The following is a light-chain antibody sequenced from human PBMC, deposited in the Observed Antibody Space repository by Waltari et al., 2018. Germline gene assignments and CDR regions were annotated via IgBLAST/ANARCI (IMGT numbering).Light chain of an antibody. CDR3: QQDYSSPHT. V-gene: IGKV4-1*01. J-gene: IGKJ2*01. Sequence: DIVMTQSPDSLAVSLGERATINSKSSKSVLYSTNNKHYLAWYQKKPGQPPKLLIYLAATPASDVPDRSSGSGSGADFTHIICSLQAEDVAVYYCQQDYSSPHTFAQWTKLEI. CDR1: KSVLYSTNNKHY. CDR2: LAA.